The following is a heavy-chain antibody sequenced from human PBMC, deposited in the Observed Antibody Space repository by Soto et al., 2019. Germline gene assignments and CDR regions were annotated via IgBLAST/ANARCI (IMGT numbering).Heavy chain of an antibody. CDR3: ARGQAHYYDFLSRPPRRSNNRFDP. CDR1: GGSVSSGSYY. J-gene: IGHJ5*02. D-gene: IGHD3-3*01. V-gene: IGHV4-61*01. Sequence: SETLSLTCTVSGGSVSSGSYYWSWIRQPPGKGLEWIGYIYYSGSTNYNPSLKSRVTISVDTSKNQFSLKLSSVTAADTAVYYCARGQAHYYDFLSRPPRRSNNRFDPWGQGTSVTVSS. CDR2: IYYSGST.